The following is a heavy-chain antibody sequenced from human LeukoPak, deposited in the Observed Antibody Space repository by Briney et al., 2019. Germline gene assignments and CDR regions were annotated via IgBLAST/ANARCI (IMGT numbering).Heavy chain of an antibody. CDR3: ARDPYSSSWYIGYYYYYMDV. D-gene: IGHD6-13*01. CDR1: GYTFTSYY. Sequence: ASVKVSCKASGYTFTSYYMHWVRQAPGRGLEWMGWISAYNGNTNYAQKLQGRVTMTTDTSTSTAYMELRSLRSDDTAVYYCARDPYSSSWYIGYYYYYMDVWGKGTTVTVSS. J-gene: IGHJ6*03. V-gene: IGHV1-18*04. CDR2: ISAYNGNT.